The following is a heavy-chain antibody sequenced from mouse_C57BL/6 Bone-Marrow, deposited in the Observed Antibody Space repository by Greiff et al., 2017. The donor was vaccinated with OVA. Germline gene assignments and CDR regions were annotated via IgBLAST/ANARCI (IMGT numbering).Heavy chain of an antibody. CDR1: GFSLTSYG. Sequence: QVQLQQSGPGLVQPSQSLSITCTVSGFSLTSYGVHWVRQSPGKGLEWLGVIWGGGSTDYNAAFISRLSISKDNSKSQVFLKMNSLQADDTAIYYCARFYGNGAYWGQGTLVTVSA. D-gene: IGHD2-1*01. J-gene: IGHJ3*01. CDR3: ARFYGNGAY. CDR2: IWGGGST. V-gene: IGHV2-2*01.